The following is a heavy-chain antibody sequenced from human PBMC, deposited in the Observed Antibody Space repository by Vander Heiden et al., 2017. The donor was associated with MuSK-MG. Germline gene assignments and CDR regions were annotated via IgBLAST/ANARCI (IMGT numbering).Heavy chain of an antibody. V-gene: IGHV3-23*01. J-gene: IGHJ5*02. Sequence: EVQLLGSGEGLVQPGGSLRLSCAASGFTFSSYAMSWVRQAPGKGLEWVSAISGSGGSTYYADSVKGRFTISRDNSKNTLYLQMNSLRAEDTAVYYCAKDAELRYFDWLLPFDPWGQGTLVTVSS. CDR1: GFTFSSYA. CDR2: ISGSGGST. CDR3: AKDAELRYFDWLLPFDP. D-gene: IGHD3-9*01.